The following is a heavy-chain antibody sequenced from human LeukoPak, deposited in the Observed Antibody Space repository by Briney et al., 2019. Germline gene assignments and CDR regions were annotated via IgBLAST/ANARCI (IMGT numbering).Heavy chain of an antibody. D-gene: IGHD3-22*01. CDR3: ARTPDYYASSGYLPGPLDY. CDR2: IYYSGTT. V-gene: IGHV4-39*07. Sequence: SETLSLTCTVSGTSMNSITYYWAWIRQPPGKGLEWLGSIYYSGTTFYSPSLKSRVTISLDTSKKQFSLKLSSVTAADTAVYSCARTPDYYASSGYLPGPLDYWGQGILVTVSS. J-gene: IGHJ4*02. CDR1: GTSMNSITYY.